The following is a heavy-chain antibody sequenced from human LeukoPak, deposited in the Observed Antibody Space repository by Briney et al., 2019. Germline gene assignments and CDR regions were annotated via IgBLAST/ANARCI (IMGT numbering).Heavy chain of an antibody. V-gene: IGHV3-74*01. CDR1: GFTFRTYW. J-gene: IGHJ4*02. CDR2: INEDGRIT. D-gene: IGHD1-26*01. CDR3: GRDLGGIWGY. Sequence: GGSLRLSCAVSGFTFRTYWMHWVRQVPGEGLVWVSRINEDGRITNYADSVKGRFSISRDNAKNTLYLQMNSLRDEDTAVYYCGRDLGGIWGYWGQGTLVTVSS.